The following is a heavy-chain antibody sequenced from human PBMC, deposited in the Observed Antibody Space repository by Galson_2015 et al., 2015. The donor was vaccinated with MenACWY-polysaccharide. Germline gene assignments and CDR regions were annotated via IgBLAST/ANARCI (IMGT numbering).Heavy chain of an antibody. CDR3: ANPGLSTGRSSDVDY. J-gene: IGHJ4*02. CDR1: GFTCNSYT. CDR2: ISGRAAST. Sequence: SLRLSCAASGFTCNSYTMSWVRQAPGKGLEWVSAISGRAASTYYADSVKGRFTISRDNAKSTLYRNMNSRGAEDTAVYYCANPGLSTGRSSDVDYWGQGTLVTVSA. V-gene: IGHV3-23*01. D-gene: IGHD6-25*01.